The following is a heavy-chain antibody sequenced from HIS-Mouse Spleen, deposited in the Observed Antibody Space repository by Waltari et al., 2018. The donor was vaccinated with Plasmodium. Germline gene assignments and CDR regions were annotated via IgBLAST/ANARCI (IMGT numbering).Heavy chain of an antibody. CDR2: INHSGIT. CDR1: GGSFSGYY. Sequence: QVQLQQWGAGLLKPSETLSLTCAVYGGSFSGYYWSWIRQPPGKGLELIGEINHSGITNYNPSLKSRVTISVATSKNQFSLKLGSVTAADTALYYCARGLRGHYWYFDLWGRGTLVTVSS. V-gene: IGHV4-34*01. CDR3: ARGLRGHYWYFDL. J-gene: IGHJ2*01. D-gene: IGHD3-10*01.